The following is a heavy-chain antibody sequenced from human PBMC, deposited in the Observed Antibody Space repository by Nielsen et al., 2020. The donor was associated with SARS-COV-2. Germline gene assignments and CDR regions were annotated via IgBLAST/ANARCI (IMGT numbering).Heavy chain of an antibody. CDR2: IWYDGSNK. CDR1: GFTFSSYG. V-gene: IGHV3-33*06. D-gene: IGHD3-10*01. Sequence: GGSLRLSCAASGFTFSSYGMHWVRQAPGKGLEWVAVIWYDGSNKYYADSVKGRFTISRDNSKNTLYLQMNSLRAEDTAVYYCAKVFPMVRGPWDYWGQGTLVTVSS. J-gene: IGHJ4*02. CDR3: AKVFPMVRGPWDY.